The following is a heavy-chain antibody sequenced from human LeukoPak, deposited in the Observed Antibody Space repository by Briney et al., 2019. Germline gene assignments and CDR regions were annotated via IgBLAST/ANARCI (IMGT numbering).Heavy chain of an antibody. J-gene: IGHJ6*03. D-gene: IGHD3-3*01. CDR1: GFTFSIYS. CDR2: ISSSSTI. Sequence: GGSLRLSCAASGFTFSIYSMNCVRQAPGKGREWLSYISSSSTIYYADSVKGRFTISRDNAKNSLYLQMNSLRAEDTAVYYCARESYDFWSGGYYYMDVWGKGTTVTVSS. CDR3: ARESYDFWSGGYYYMDV. V-gene: IGHV3-48*01.